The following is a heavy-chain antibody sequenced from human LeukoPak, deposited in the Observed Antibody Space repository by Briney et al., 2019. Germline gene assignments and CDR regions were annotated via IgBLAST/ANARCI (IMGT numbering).Heavy chain of an antibody. CDR1: GYSFTSYW. D-gene: IGHD6-13*01. Sequence: GESLKISCKGSGYSFTSYWIGWVRQMPGKGLEWMGIIYPGDSDTRYSPSFQGQATISADKSISTAYLQWSSLKASDTAMYYCARVREAAAAFFDFWGQGTLVTVSS. CDR3: ARVREAAAAFFDF. J-gene: IGHJ4*02. V-gene: IGHV5-51*01. CDR2: IYPGDSDT.